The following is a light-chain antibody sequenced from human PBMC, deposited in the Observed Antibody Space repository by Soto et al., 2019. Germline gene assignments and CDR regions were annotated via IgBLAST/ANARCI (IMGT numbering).Light chain of an antibody. CDR3: SSYSSGSTPYV. V-gene: IGLV2-14*01. CDR2: EVT. CDR1: SSDVGANSY. Sequence: QSVLTQPASVSGSPGQSITISCTGTSSDVGANSYVSWYQQHPGKAPKLMIYEVTDRPSGVSDRFSGSKSGYTASLTISGLQAEDEADYHCSSYSSGSTPYVFGTGTKVTVL. J-gene: IGLJ1*01.